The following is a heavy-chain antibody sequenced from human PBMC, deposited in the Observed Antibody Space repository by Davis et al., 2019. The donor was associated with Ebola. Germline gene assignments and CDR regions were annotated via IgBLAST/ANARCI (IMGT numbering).Heavy chain of an antibody. CDR1: GGSISSYY. CDR3: ARKYYDFWSGYV. J-gene: IGHJ6*02. CDR2: INHSGST. D-gene: IGHD3-3*01. Sequence: MPSETLSLTCTVSGGSISSYYWSWIRQPPGKGLEWIGEINHSGSTNYNPSLKSRVTISVDTSKNQFSLKLSSVTAADTAVHYCARKYYDFWSGYVWGQGTTVTVSS. V-gene: IGHV4-34*01.